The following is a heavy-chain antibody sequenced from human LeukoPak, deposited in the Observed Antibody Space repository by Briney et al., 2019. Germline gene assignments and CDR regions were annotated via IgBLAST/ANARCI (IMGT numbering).Heavy chain of an antibody. D-gene: IGHD3-9*01. CDR3: ARGHIPVVIRSLDWSGHYYMDV. CDR2: MNPYSGNA. J-gene: IGHJ6*03. CDR1: GYTFTTYD. V-gene: IGHV1-8*01. Sequence: ASVTVSCKASGYTFTTYDINWVRQAPGQGLEWMGWMNPYSGNAGYAQKFQGRVTMTGNTSISTAYMELSSLRSEDTAVYYCARGHIPVVIRSLDWSGHYYMDVWGKGTTVTVSS.